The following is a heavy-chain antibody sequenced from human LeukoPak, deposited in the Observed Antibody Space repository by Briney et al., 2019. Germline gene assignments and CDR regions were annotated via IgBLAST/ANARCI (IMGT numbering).Heavy chain of an antibody. CDR3: ATKQWLAPPPDS. V-gene: IGHV3-74*01. D-gene: IGHD6-19*01. CDR1: GFTFSKYW. Sequence: GGSLGLSCAASGFTFSKYWMLWVRQAPGKGLESVSRINTDGTVTTYADSVKGRFSVSRDNADNTMFLQMNSVRDEDTAVYYCATKQWLAPPPDSWGQGTPVTVSS. J-gene: IGHJ4*02. CDR2: INTDGTVT.